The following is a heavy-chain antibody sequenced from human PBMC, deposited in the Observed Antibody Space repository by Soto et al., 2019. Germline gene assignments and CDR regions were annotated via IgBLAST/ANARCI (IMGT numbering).Heavy chain of an antibody. CDR1: GGSISSLNW. D-gene: IGHD6-6*01. Sequence: QVQLQESGPGLVKPSGTLSLTCVVSGGSISSLNWWSWVRQSSGKGLEWIGEIYHSGSTNYNPSLKSRVTISEDKSKNQFSLKLTSVTAADTAVYYCASGDYGSSPVDYWGQGTLVTVSS. CDR3: ASGDYGSSPVDY. J-gene: IGHJ4*02. V-gene: IGHV4-4*02. CDR2: IYHSGST.